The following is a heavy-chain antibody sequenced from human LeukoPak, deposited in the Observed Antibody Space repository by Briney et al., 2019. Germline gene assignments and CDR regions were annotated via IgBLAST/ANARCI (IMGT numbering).Heavy chain of an antibody. Sequence: SETLSLTCTVSGGSISSYYWSWIRQPPGKGLERIGYVYYSGSTNYNPSLNSRVTISIDTSKNQFSLRLSSVTAADTAVYYCAKGGDYGSINWFDPWGQGTLVTVSS. CDR3: AKGGDYGSINWFDP. CDR1: GGSISSYY. J-gene: IGHJ5*02. CDR2: VYYSGST. D-gene: IGHD4-17*01. V-gene: IGHV4-59*01.